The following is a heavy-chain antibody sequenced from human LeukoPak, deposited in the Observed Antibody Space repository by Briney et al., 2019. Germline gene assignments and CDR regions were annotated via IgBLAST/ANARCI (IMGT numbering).Heavy chain of an antibody. CDR1: GGSISSGGYY. CDR2: IYYSGST. V-gene: IGHV4-31*03. Sequence: SQTLSLTCTVSGGSISSGGYYWSWIRQHPGKGLEWIGYIYYSGSTYYNPSLKSRVTISVDTSKNQSSLKLSSVTAADTAVYYCAAGQSRWYFDYWGQGTLVTVSS. J-gene: IGHJ4*02. CDR3: AAGQSRWYFDY.